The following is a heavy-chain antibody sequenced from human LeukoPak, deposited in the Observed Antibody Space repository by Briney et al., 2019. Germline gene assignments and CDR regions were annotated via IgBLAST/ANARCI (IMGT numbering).Heavy chain of an antibody. V-gene: IGHV4-59*08. Sequence: SETLSLTCTISGGSISSYYWSWIRQPPGKGLEWIGYIYYSGSTNYNPSLKSRVTISVDTSKNQFSLKLSSVTAADTAVYYCARQRLGYGSGSYYGAFDYWGQGTLVTVSS. CDR2: IYYSGST. CDR1: GGSISSYY. D-gene: IGHD3-10*01. CDR3: ARQRLGYGSGSYYGAFDY. J-gene: IGHJ4*02.